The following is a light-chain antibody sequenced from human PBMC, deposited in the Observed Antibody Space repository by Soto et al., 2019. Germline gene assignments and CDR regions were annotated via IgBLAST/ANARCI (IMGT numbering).Light chain of an antibody. Sequence: SALTQPPSASGSPGQSVAISCTGTSSDVGGYNYVSWYQQHPGKAPKLMIYEVNKRPSGVPDRFSGSKSGNTASLTVSGLQAEDEADYYCSSYTSRNTVVCGSGTKVTVL. J-gene: IGLJ1*01. CDR2: EVN. V-gene: IGLV2-8*01. CDR3: SSYTSRNTVV. CDR1: SSDVGGYNY.